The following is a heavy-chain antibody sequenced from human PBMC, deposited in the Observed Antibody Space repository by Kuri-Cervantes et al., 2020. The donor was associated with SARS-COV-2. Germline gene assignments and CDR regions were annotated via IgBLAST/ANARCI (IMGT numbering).Heavy chain of an antibody. J-gene: IGHJ4*02. CDR1: GGSVSSGSYY. Sequence: SETLSLTCTVSGGSVSSGSYYWSWIRQPPGKGLEWIGYIYYSGSTNYNPSLKSRVTISVDTSKNQFSLQLNSVTPEDTAVYYCARAIPYYYDSSGYPFDYWGQGTLVTVSS. D-gene: IGHD3-22*01. CDR2: IYYSGST. CDR3: ARAIPYYYDSSGYPFDY. V-gene: IGHV4-61*01.